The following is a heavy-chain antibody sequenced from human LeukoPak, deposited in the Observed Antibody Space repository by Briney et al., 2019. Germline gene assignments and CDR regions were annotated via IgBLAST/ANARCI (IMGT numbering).Heavy chain of an antibody. CDR3: ARDPSIVGAYDY. CDR2: ISSSGSYI. J-gene: IGHJ4*02. D-gene: IGHD1-26*01. V-gene: IGHV3-21*01. Sequence: GGSLRLSCAASAFTFSSYSMNWVRQAPGKGLEWVSSISSSGSYIYYADSVKGRFTISRDNAKNSLYLQMNSLRAEDTAVYYCARDPSIVGAYDYWGQGTLVTVSS. CDR1: AFTFSSYS.